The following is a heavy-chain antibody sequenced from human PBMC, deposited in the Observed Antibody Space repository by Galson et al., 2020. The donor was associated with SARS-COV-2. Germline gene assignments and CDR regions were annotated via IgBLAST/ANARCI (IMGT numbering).Heavy chain of an antibody. D-gene: IGHD6-19*01. V-gene: IGHV4-4*07. Sequence: ETSETLSLTCTVSGGSISSYYWSWIREPAGKGLEWIGRMYSSGSSNYNPSLKSRVTMSVDTSKNQFYLNLSSVTAVDTALYYCAREVEVAGRGLDYWGQGTLVTVSS. CDR1: GGSISSYY. J-gene: IGHJ4*02. CDR3: AREVEVAGRGLDY. CDR2: MYSSGSS.